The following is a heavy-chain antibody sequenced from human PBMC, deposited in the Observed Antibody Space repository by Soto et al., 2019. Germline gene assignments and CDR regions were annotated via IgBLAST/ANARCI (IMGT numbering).Heavy chain of an antibody. Sequence: EVQLVQSGAEVKKPGESLKISCKGSGFSCTSYWIGWVRQMPGKGLEWMGIIYPVASDTRYSPSFQGQVTISADKSISTAYLQWSSLKAWDTAMYYCARVIAAAGPRFYYYYYGMDVWGQGTTVTVSS. D-gene: IGHD6-13*01. CDR1: GFSCTSYW. V-gene: IGHV5-51*01. J-gene: IGHJ6*02. CDR2: IYPVASDT. CDR3: ARVIAAAGPRFYYYYYGMDV.